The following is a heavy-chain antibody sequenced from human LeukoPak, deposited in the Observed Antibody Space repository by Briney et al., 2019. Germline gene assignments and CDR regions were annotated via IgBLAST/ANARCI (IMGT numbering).Heavy chain of an antibody. D-gene: IGHD6-13*01. CDR2: IYYSGST. CDR3: AREGSSSSWDY. J-gene: IGHJ4*02. Sequence: SETLSLTCTVSGGSISSYYWSWIRQPPGKGLEWTGYIYYSGSTNYNPSLKSRVTISVDTSKNQFSPKLSSVTAADTAVYYCAREGSSSSWDYWGQGTLVTVSS. V-gene: IGHV4-59*01. CDR1: GGSISSYY.